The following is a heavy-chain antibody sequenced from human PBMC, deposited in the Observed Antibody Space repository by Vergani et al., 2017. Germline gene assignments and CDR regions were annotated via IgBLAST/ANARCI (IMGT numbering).Heavy chain of an antibody. D-gene: IGHD5/OR15-5a*01. V-gene: IGHV3-23*01. CDR2: ISGSGGST. J-gene: IGHJ6*02. CDR3: AHAIARNSVYDYLCYYHAWDV. Sequence: EVQLLESGGDLVQPGGSLRLSCAASGFIFNHYAMNWVRQAPGKGLEGVSGISGSGGSTYYAGSVKGRFTISRDSSKNTLYLQVNSLSAGDTAVYYCAHAIARNSVYDYLCYYHAWDVWGQGTTVTVSS. CDR1: GFIFNHYA.